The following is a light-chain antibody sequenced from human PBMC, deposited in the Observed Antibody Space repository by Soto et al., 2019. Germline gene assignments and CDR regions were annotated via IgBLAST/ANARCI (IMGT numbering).Light chain of an antibody. CDR1: SSDVGSYNL. Sequence: QSALTQPASVSGSPGQSITISCTGASSDVGSYNLVSWYQQHPGKAPKLIIYEVSKRPSGVSNRFSASKSGNTASLTISGLPAEDEADYCCCSYAGSTTWVFGGGTKVTVL. J-gene: IGLJ3*02. V-gene: IGLV2-23*02. CDR3: CSYAGSTTWV. CDR2: EVS.